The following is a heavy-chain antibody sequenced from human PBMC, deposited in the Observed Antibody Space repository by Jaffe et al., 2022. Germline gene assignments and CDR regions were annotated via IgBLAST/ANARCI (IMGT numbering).Heavy chain of an antibody. CDR3: ARDPAGSRFGELPDY. J-gene: IGHJ4*02. V-gene: IGHV4-38-2*02. Sequence: QVQLQESGPGLVKPSETLSLTCAVSGYSISSGYYWGWIRQPPGKGLEWIGSIYHSGSTYYNPSLKSRVTISVDTSKNQFSLKLSSVTAADTAVYYCARDPAGSRFGELPDYWGQGTLVTVSS. D-gene: IGHD3-10*01. CDR1: GYSISSGYY. CDR2: IYHSGST.